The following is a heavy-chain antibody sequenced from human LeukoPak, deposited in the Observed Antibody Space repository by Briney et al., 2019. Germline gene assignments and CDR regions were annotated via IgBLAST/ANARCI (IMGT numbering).Heavy chain of an antibody. D-gene: IGHD6-13*01. CDR3: ARDQAAAGRN. V-gene: IGHV3-48*03. Sequence: PGGSLRLSCAASGFTFSSYEMNWVRQAPGKGLEWVSYISSSGSTIYYADSVKGRFTISRDSAKNSLYLQMNSLRAEDTAVYYCARDQAAAGRNWGQGTLVTVSS. J-gene: IGHJ4*02. CDR1: GFTFSSYE. CDR2: ISSSGSTI.